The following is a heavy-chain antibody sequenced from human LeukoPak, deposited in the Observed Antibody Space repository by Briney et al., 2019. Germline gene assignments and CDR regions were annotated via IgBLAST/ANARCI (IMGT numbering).Heavy chain of an antibody. CDR2: INHSGST. V-gene: IGHV4-34*01. D-gene: IGHD3-3*01. Sequence: SETLSLTCAVYGGSFSGYYWSWLRRPPGKGLEWIGEINHSGSTNYNPSLKSRVTISVDTSKNQFSLKLSSVTAADTAVYYCARGPYFGSFGVVKATFDYWGQGTLVTVSS. J-gene: IGHJ4*02. CDR3: ARGPYFGSFGVVKATFDY. CDR1: GGSFSGYY.